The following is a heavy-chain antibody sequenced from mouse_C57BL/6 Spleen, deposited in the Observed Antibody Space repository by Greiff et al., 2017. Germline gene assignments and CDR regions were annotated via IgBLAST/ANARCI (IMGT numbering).Heavy chain of an antibody. D-gene: IGHD4-1*01. CDR1: GYTFTEYT. J-gene: IGHJ2*01. V-gene: IGHV1-62-2*01. Sequence: VQLQQSGAELVKPGASVKLSCKASGYTFTEYTIRWVKQRSGQGLEWIGWFYPGSGSIKYNEKFKDKATLTADKSSSTVYMGLSRLTSEDSAVDLCARHERGTGSLDYWGQGTTLTVSS. CDR2: FYPGSGSI. CDR3: ARHERGTGSLDY.